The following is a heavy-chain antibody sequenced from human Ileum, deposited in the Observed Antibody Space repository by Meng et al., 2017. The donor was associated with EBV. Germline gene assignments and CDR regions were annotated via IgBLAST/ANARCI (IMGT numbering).Heavy chain of an antibody. Sequence: LVQSGAEVKKPGAPVKVSCKASGYTFINHVINWVRQAAGQGLESIGWMNSYTGNAGYAQKFRGRVTMTRDTSINTAYLEVISLTSEDTAVYYCARGSGAGGRDWFDPWGQGTLVTVSS. D-gene: IGHD3-16*01. J-gene: IGHJ5*02. CDR3: ARGSGAGGRDWFDP. V-gene: IGHV1-8*01. CDR2: MNSYTGNA. CDR1: GYTFINHV.